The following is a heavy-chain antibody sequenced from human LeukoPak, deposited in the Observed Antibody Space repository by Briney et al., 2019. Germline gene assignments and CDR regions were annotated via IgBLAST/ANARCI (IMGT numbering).Heavy chain of an antibody. V-gene: IGHV1-69*04. CDR1: GGTFSSYA. CDR2: IIPILGIA. J-gene: IGHJ4*02. CDR3: ARGSTMVRGVDISY. Sequence: ASVKVSCTASGGTFSSYAISWVRQAPGQGLEWMGRIIPILGIANYAQKFQGRVTITADKSTSTAYMELSSLRSEDTAVYYCARGSTMVRGVDISYWGQGTLVTVSS. D-gene: IGHD3-10*01.